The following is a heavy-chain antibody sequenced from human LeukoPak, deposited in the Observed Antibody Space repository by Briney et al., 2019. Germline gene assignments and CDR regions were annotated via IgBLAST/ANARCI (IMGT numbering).Heavy chain of an antibody. CDR1: GGSISSGSYY. Sequence: PSETLSLTCTVSGGSISSGSYYWSWIRQPAGKGLEWIGRIYTSGSTKYNPSLKSRVTISLDTSKNQFSLKLSSVTAADTAVYYCASGHVDTVIDYWGQGTLVTVSS. CDR3: ASGHVDTVIDY. D-gene: IGHD5-18*01. CDR2: IYTSGST. V-gene: IGHV4-61*02. J-gene: IGHJ4*02.